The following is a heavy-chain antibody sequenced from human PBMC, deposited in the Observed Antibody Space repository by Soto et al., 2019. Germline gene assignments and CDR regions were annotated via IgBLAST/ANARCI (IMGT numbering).Heavy chain of an antibody. V-gene: IGHV3-23*01. CDR1: GFTFSSYA. Sequence: GGSLRLSCAASGFTFSSYAMSWVRQAPGKGLEWVSAISGSGGSTYYADSVKGPFTISRDNSKNTLYLQMNSLRAEDTAVSSCANDGIITIFGVVRGDAFDIWGQGTMVTVSS. CDR3: ANDGIITIFGVVRGDAFDI. D-gene: IGHD3-3*01. CDR2: ISGSGGST. J-gene: IGHJ3*02.